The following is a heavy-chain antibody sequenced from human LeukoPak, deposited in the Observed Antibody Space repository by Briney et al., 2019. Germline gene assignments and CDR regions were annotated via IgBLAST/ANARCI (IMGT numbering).Heavy chain of an antibody. CDR3: ARDGWYISYMDV. V-gene: IGHV1-2*02. Sequence: ASVKVSCKASGYTFTGYYMHWVRQAPGQGLEWMGWINPNSGGTNYTQKFQGRVTMTRDTSISTAYMELSRLRSDDTAVYYCARDGWYISYMDVWGKGTTVTVSS. J-gene: IGHJ6*03. CDR1: GYTFTGYY. D-gene: IGHD6-19*01. CDR2: INPNSGGT.